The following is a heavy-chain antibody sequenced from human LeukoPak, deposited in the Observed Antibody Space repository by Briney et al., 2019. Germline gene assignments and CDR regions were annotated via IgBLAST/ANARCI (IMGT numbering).Heavy chain of an antibody. Sequence: GRSLRLSCAASGFTFDDYAMHWVRQAPGKGLEWVSGISWNSGSIGYADSVKGRFTISRDNAKNSLYLQMSSLRADDTAVYYCARGGSFWGQGTLVTVSS. J-gene: IGHJ4*02. V-gene: IGHV3-9*01. D-gene: IGHD3-16*01. CDR2: ISWNSGSI. CDR1: GFTFDDYA. CDR3: ARGGSF.